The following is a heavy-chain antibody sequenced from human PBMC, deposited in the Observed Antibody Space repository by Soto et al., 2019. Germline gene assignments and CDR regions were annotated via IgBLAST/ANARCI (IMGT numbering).Heavy chain of an antibody. CDR1: GLIFSDYH. D-gene: IGHD6-19*01. J-gene: IGHJ6*02. Sequence: EVQLVESGGGLVQPGGSLRLSCAASGLIFSDYHMDWVRQAPGKGLEWVGRIRRKANSYTTEYAASVNGRFTISRDDSKNSPYLEMNILKSEDTAVYYCAMLGGWSGGSSGMAVWGQGTTVTVSS. CDR3: AMLGGWSGGSSGMAV. CDR2: IRRKANSYTT. V-gene: IGHV3-72*01.